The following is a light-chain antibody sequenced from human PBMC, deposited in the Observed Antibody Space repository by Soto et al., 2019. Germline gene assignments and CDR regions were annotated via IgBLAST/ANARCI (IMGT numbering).Light chain of an antibody. CDR1: QDIGSS. V-gene: IGKV1-16*01. Sequence: DLQMTQSPSSLSVSVGDRVTITCRASQDIGSSLGWFQQKPGKAPKSLIYAASTLQVGVPSRFSSSGSGTDFILTISSLQPEDFATYYCQQYNSYPRTFVQGTKVEIK. CDR2: AAS. CDR3: QQYNSYPRT. J-gene: IGKJ1*01.